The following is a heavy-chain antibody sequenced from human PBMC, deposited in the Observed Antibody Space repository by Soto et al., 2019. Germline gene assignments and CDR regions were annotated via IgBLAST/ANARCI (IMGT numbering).Heavy chain of an antibody. CDR1: GFTFSSYA. D-gene: IGHD3-22*01. Sequence: PGGSLRLSCAASGFTFSSYAMSWVRQAPGKGLEWVSAISGSGGSTYYADSVKGRFTISRDNSKNTPYLQMNSLRAEDTAVYYCAKVRVGYYDSSGLGAFDIWGQGTMVTVSS. V-gene: IGHV3-23*01. CDR3: AKVRVGYYDSSGLGAFDI. CDR2: ISGSGGST. J-gene: IGHJ3*02.